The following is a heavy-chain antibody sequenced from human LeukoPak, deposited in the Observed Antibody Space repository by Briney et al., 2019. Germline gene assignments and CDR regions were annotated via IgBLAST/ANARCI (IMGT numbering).Heavy chain of an antibody. J-gene: IGHJ4*02. CDR3: ARGWVAAANGYFDY. V-gene: IGHV4-59*01. CDR2: IYYSGST. Sequence: PSETLSLTCTVSGGSISSYYWSWIRQPPGKGLEWIGYIYYSGSTNYNPSLKSRVTISVDTSKNQFSLKLSSVTAAVTAVYYCARGWVAAANGYFDYWGQGTLVTVSS. D-gene: IGHD6-13*01. CDR1: GGSISSYY.